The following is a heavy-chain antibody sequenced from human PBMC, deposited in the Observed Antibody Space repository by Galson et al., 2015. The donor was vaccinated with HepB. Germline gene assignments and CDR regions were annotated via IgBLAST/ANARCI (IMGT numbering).Heavy chain of an antibody. J-gene: IGHJ4*02. V-gene: IGHV3-48*04. D-gene: IGHD4-17*01. CDR1: GFTFSSYS. Sequence: SLRLSCAASGFTFSSYSMNWVRQAPGKGLEWISYISSSGSTIYYADSVEGRFTISRDNAKNSLYLQMNSLRAEDTAVYYCARDGPGDYTAQSPSDYWGQGTLVTVSS. CDR3: ARDGPGDYTAQSPSDY. CDR2: ISSSGSTI.